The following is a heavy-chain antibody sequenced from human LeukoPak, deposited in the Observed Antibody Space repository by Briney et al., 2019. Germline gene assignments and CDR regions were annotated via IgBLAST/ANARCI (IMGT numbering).Heavy chain of an antibody. CDR2: IKSKTDGETT. V-gene: IGHV3-15*01. CDR3: TTDLIAVADDDY. Sequence: GGSLRLSCAASGFTFSDYWMSWVRQAPGKGLEWVGRIKSKTDGETTDYAAPVKGRFTISRNDSKNTLYLQMNSLKAEDTAMYYCTTDLIAVADDDYWGQGTLVTVSS. D-gene: IGHD6-19*01. J-gene: IGHJ4*02. CDR1: GFTFSDYW.